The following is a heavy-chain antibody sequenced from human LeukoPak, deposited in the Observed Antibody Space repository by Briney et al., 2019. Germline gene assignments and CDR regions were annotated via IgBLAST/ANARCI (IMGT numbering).Heavy chain of an antibody. CDR3: ATEGSIAGFDY. CDR1: GGSFSGYY. V-gene: IGHV4-34*01. J-gene: IGHJ4*02. CDR2: INHSGST. Sequence: SETLSLTCAVYGGSFSGYYWSWIRQPPGKGLEWIGAINHSGSTNYNPSLKSRVTISVDTSKNQFSLKLSSVTAADTAVYYCATEGSIAGFDYWGQGTLVTVSS. D-gene: IGHD6-6*01.